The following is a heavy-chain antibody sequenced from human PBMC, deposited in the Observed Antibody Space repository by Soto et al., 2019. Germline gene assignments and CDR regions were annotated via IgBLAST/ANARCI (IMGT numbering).Heavy chain of an antibody. V-gene: IGHV3-21*01. CDR1: GFTFGSYN. CDR3: ATVFRFLQWLSYAAFHI. CDR2: ISTTSSHI. Sequence: EVQLVESGGGLVKPGGSLRLSCAASGFTFGSYNMHWVRQAPGKGLEWVSFISTTSSHIYYADSVKGRFTISRDNARNSLYLQLKSLRADNTAIDYCATVFRFLQWLSYAAFHIWGQGTMVTVSS. J-gene: IGHJ3*02. D-gene: IGHD3-3*01.